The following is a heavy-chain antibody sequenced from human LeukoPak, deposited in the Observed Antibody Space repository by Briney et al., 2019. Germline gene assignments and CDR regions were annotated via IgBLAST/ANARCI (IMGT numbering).Heavy chain of an antibody. CDR3: ARLLYYYGSGKGVYFDY. D-gene: IGHD3-10*01. Sequence: PSETLSLTCTVSGDSISTSNSYWGWIRQPPGKGLEWIGCIYYSGNTYYNASLKSRVTISVDTSKNQFSLKFTSVTAADTAVYYCARLLYYYGSGKGVYFDYWGQGTLVTVSS. J-gene: IGHJ4*02. CDR1: GDSISTSNSY. V-gene: IGHV4-39*01. CDR2: IYYSGNT.